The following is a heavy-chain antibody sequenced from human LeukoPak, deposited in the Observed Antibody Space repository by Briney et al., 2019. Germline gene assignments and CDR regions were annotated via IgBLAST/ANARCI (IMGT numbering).Heavy chain of an antibody. Sequence: TSSETLSLTCTVSGYSMSSGYYWGWIRQPPGKGLQWIGSIFHSGNSYYNPSLKSRVTISVDTSKNQFSLKLSSVTAADTAVYYCARAAQIVVVPAAIVAGFDPWGQGTLVTVSS. CDR1: GYSMSSGYY. V-gene: IGHV4-38-2*02. CDR2: IFHSGNS. J-gene: IGHJ5*02. CDR3: ARAAQIVVVPAAIVAGFDP. D-gene: IGHD2-2*02.